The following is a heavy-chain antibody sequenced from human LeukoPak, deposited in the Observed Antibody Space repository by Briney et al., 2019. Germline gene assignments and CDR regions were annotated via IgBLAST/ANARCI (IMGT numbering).Heavy chain of an antibody. D-gene: IGHD6-19*01. CDR3: AKDWQLGYSSGWLYYFDY. CDR2: ISYDGSNK. CDR1: GFTFSSYG. Sequence: PGGSLRLSCAASGFTFSSYGMHWVRQAPGKGLEWVAVISYDGSNKYCADSVKGRFTISRDNSKNTLYLQMNSLRAEDTAVYYCAKDWQLGYSSGWLYYFDYWGQGTLVTVSS. J-gene: IGHJ4*02. V-gene: IGHV3-30*18.